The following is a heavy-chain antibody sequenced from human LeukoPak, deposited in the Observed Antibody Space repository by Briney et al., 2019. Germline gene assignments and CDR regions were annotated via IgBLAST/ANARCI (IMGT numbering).Heavy chain of an antibody. Sequence: PGRSPRLSCAASGFTFDDYAMHWVRQAPGKGLEWVSGISWNSGSIGYADSVKGRFTISRDNAKNSLYLQMNSLRAEDMALYYCAKGYCSSTSCYFDCWGQGTLVTVSS. CDR2: ISWNSGSI. D-gene: IGHD2-2*01. J-gene: IGHJ4*02. V-gene: IGHV3-9*03. CDR1: GFTFDDYA. CDR3: AKGYCSSTSCYFDC.